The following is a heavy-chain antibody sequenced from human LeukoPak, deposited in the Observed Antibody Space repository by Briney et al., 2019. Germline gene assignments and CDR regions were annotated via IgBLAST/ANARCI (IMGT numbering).Heavy chain of an antibody. D-gene: IGHD3-10*01. CDR3: ARDRRNYGSGSYLSFDP. J-gene: IGHJ5*02. V-gene: IGHV1-18*01. CDR2: SGAYNGNT. CDR1: GYTFTNYG. Sequence: ASVKVSCKASGYTFTNYGISWVRQAPGQGLEWMRWSGAYNGNTNYAQKLQGRVTMTTDTSTSTAYMELRSLRSDDTAVYYCARDRRNYGSGSYLSFDPWGQGTLVTVSS.